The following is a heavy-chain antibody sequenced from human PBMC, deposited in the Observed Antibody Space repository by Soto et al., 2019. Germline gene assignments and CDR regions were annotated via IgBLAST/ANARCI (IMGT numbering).Heavy chain of an antibody. CDR2: ISWNSGSI. V-gene: IGHV3-9*01. CDR1: GFTFDDYA. J-gene: IGHJ4*02. CDR3: AKDPYDILTGCFDY. D-gene: IGHD3-9*01. Sequence: PGGSLRLSCAASGFTFDDYAMHWVRQAPGKGLEWVSGISWNSGSIGYADSVKGRFTISRDNAKNSLYLQMNSLRAEDTALYYCAKDPYDILTGCFDYWGQGTLVTVSS.